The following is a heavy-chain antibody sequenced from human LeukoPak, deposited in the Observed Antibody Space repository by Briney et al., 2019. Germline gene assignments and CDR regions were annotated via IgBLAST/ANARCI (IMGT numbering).Heavy chain of an antibody. CDR1: GFTVGSNY. D-gene: IGHD2-15*01. J-gene: IGHJ4*02. V-gene: IGHV3-30-3*01. Sequence: GGSLRLSCAASGFTVGSNYMSWVRQAPGKGLEWVAVISYDGSNKYYADSVKGRFTISRDNSKNTLYLQMNSLRAEDTAVYYCARGRYFDYWGQGTLVTVSS. CDR2: ISYDGSNK. CDR3: ARGRYFDY.